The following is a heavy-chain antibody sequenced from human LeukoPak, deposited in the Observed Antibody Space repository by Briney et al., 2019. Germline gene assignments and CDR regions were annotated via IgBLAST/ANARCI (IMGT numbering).Heavy chain of an antibody. J-gene: IGHJ4*02. V-gene: IGHV1-8*01. CDR3: ARNPSRSDTYFDL. D-gene: IGHD5-18*01. Sequence: VASVKVSCKASSYTFTDYEINWVRQASGQGLEWMGWTNPSSRNRAYAPKFEGRVTMTTDTSTSTAYMELRSLTSEDTAVYYCARNPSRSDTYFDLWGQGTLVTVSS. CDR1: SYTFTDYE. CDR2: TNPSSRNR.